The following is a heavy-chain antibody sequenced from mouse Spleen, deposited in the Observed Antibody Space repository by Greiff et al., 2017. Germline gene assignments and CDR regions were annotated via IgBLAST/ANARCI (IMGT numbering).Heavy chain of an antibody. CDR1: GYTFTDYN. D-gene: IGHD1-1*01. CDR3: ARLGGDYYGSSYRYYAMDY. Sequence: EVQLQQSGPELVKPGASVKIPCKASGYTFTDYNMDWVKQSHGKSLEWIGDINPNNGGTIYNQKFKGKATLTVDKSSSTAYMELRSLTSEDTAVYYCARLGGDYYGSSYRYYAMDYWGQGTSVTVSS. CDR2: INPNNGGT. J-gene: IGHJ4*01. V-gene: IGHV1-18*01.